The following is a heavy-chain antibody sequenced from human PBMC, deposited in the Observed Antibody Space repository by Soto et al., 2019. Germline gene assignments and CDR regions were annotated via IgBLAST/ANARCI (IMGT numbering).Heavy chain of an antibody. J-gene: IGHJ4*02. CDR3: ARHNYGSGSTYFDY. D-gene: IGHD3-10*01. Sequence: QVQLQESVPGLVMPSETMSLTCTVSGGSISSYYWSWIRQPPGKGLEWIGYIYYSGSTNYNPSLKSRVTISVDTSKNQFSLKLNSMTAADTAVYYCARHNYGSGSTYFDYWGQGTLVTVSS. V-gene: IGHV4-59*08. CDR1: GGSISSYY. CDR2: IYYSGST.